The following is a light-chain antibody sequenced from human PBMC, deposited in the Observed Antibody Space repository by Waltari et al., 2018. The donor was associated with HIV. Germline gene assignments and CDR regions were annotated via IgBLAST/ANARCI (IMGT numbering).Light chain of an antibody. CDR1: SSDVGGYNL. J-gene: IGLJ3*02. CDR2: EVT. Sequence: QSALTQPPSVSGSPGQSVTISCTGTSSDVGGYNLLSWYQQSPGTAPKLMVYEVTYRPSGVPERFSGSKSGNTPSLTISGLQAEDEADYYCSSFTSSSTVVFGGGTKLTVL. CDR3: SSFTSSSTVV. V-gene: IGLV2-18*02.